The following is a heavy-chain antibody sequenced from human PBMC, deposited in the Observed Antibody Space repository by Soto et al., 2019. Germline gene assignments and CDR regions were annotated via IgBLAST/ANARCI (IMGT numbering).Heavy chain of an antibody. D-gene: IGHD4-17*01. Sequence: GGSLRLPCAASGFTFSSYSMSWVRQAPGKGLEWVANIKQDGSEKYYVDSVKGRFTISRDNAKNSLYLQMNSLRAEDTAVYYCARQGTVTTEINYYYYMDVWGKGTTVTVSS. CDR2: IKQDGSEK. J-gene: IGHJ6*03. CDR3: ARQGTVTTEINYYYYMDV. V-gene: IGHV3-7*01. CDR1: GFTFSSYS.